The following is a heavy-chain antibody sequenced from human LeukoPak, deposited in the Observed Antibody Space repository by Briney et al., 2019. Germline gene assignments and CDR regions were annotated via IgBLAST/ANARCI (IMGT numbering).Heavy chain of an antibody. V-gene: IGHV1-69*13. CDR3: ARVSFGELLDY. CDR1: GGTFSSYA. J-gene: IGHJ4*02. D-gene: IGHD3-10*01. CDR2: IIPMFGIA. Sequence: GASAKVSCKASGGTFSSYAINWVRQAPGQGLEWMGGIIPMFGIANSTQKFQGRVTFTADESTTTAFMELSSLTSEDTAVYYCARVSFGELLDYWGQGTLVTVSS.